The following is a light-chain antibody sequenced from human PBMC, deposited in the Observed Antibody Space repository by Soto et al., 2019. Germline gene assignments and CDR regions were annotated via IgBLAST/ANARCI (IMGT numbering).Light chain of an antibody. CDR2: GAS. CDR3: QQYDSWPLT. Sequence: EIVMTQSPATLSMSPGERATLSCRASQSVDSNLAWYQQKPGHAPRLLIFGASTRATGIPARFSGSGSGTDFTLTISSLQSEDFGVYFCQQYDSWPLTFGGGTKVEIK. J-gene: IGKJ4*01. V-gene: IGKV3D-15*01. CDR1: QSVDSN.